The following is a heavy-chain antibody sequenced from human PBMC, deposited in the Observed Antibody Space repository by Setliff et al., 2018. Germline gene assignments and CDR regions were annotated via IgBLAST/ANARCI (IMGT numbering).Heavy chain of an antibody. V-gene: IGHV1-2*02. D-gene: IGHD4-17*01. J-gene: IGHJ4*02. Sequence: GASVKVSCKASGYVFSAYYIYWVRQAPGQGLEWMGWINPNNGGTNYAPKFQGSVTMTRDTSISAVYMDLSRLTSDDTAVYYCAREVLSTVVAWDYWGQGTLVTVSS. CDR1: GYVFSAYY. CDR3: AREVLSTVVAWDY. CDR2: INPNNGGT.